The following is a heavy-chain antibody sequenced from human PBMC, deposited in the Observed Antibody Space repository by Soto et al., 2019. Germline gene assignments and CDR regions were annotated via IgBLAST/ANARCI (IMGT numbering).Heavy chain of an antibody. D-gene: IGHD3-3*01. V-gene: IGHV3-23*01. CDR1: GFTFSDYV. Sequence: EVQLLESGGDVVQPGGSLRLSCVASGFTFSDYVMSWVRQVPGKRLEWVSSISDGGERTDYRDSVRGRFTISRDNARFTLHLQMNSLRVDDTAIYFCARDRSTDFGLDVWGQGTMVTVSS. CDR3: ARDRSTDFGLDV. J-gene: IGHJ6*02. CDR2: ISDGGERT.